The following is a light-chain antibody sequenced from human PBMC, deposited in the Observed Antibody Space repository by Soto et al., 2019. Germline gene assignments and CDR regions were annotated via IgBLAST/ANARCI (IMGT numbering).Light chain of an antibody. J-gene: IGKJ1*01. CDR3: QQYNSYSPK. CDR1: QSISSW. Sequence: DIQMTQSPSTLSASVGDRVTITCRASQSISSWLAWYQQKPGKAPKLLIYDASSLESGVPSRFSGSESGTEFTRTISSLQPDDFATYYCQQYNSYSPKFGQGTKVEIK. CDR2: DAS. V-gene: IGKV1-5*01.